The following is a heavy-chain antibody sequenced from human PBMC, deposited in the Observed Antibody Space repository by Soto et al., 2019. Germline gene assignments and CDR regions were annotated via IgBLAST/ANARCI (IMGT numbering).Heavy chain of an antibody. J-gene: IGHJ3*02. CDR2: IRSKANSYAT. V-gene: IGHV3-73*01. CDR1: GLTFSGSA. CDR3: TRLSPSSNYDFWSGYFYDAFDI. Sequence: GGSLRLSCAASGLTFSGSAMHWVRQASGKGLEWVGRIRSKANSYATAYAASVKGRFTISRDDSKNTAYLQMNSLKTEDTAVYYCTRLSPSSNYDFWSGYFYDAFDIWGQGAMVTVSS. D-gene: IGHD3-3*01.